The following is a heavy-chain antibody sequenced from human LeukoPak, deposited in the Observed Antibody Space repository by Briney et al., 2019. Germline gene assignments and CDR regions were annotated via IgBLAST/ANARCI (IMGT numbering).Heavy chain of an antibody. CDR3: AKGGYSGYVGWDYFDY. D-gene: IGHD5-12*01. Sequence: GGSLRLSCAASGFTFSSYAMSWVRKAPGKGLEWVSAISGSGGSTYYADSVKGRFTISRDNSKNTLYLQMNSLRAEDTAVYYCAKGGYSGYVGWDYFDYWGQGTLVTVPS. CDR1: GFTFSSYA. J-gene: IGHJ4*02. V-gene: IGHV3-23*01. CDR2: ISGSGGST.